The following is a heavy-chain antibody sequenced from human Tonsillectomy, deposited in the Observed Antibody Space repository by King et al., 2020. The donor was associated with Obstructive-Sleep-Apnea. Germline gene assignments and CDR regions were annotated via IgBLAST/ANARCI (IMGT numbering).Heavy chain of an antibody. J-gene: IGHJ3*02. Sequence: VQLVESGGGVVQPGRSLRLSCAASGFTFSSYAMHWVRQAPGKGLEWVAVISDDGSNKYYADSVKGRFTISRDNSKNTLYLQMNSLRAEDTAVYYCARGDIVVVVAATGAFDIWGQGTMVTVSS. V-gene: IGHV3-30*04. CDR3: ARGDIVVVVAATGAFDI. CDR2: ISDDGSNK. D-gene: IGHD2-15*01. CDR1: GFTFSSYA.